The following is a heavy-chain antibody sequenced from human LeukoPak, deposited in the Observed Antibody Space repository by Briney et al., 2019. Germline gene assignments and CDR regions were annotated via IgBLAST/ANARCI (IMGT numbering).Heavy chain of an antibody. J-gene: IGHJ5*02. CDR3: ARHLEVRGVIIEETNWFDP. CDR2: IYYSGST. CDR1: GGSISSSSYY. V-gene: IGHV4-39*01. Sequence: SETLSLTCTVSGGSISSSSYYWGWIRQPPGKGLERIGSIYYSGSTYYNPSLKSRVAISVDTSKNQFSLKLSSVTAADTAVYYCARHLEVRGVIIEETNWFDPWGQGTLVTVSS. D-gene: IGHD3-10*01.